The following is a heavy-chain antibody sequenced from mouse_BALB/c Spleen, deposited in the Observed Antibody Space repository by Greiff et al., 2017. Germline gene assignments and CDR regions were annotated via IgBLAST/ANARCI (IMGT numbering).Heavy chain of an antibody. D-gene: IGHD1-1*01. Sequence: EVQLQQSGPGLVKPSQSLSLTCTVTGYSITSDYAWNWIRQFPGNKLEWMGYISYSGSTSYNPSLKSRISITRDTSKNQFFLQLNSVTTEDTATYYCAREDGSSYRWYFDVWGAGTTVTVSS. J-gene: IGHJ1*01. V-gene: IGHV3-2*02. CDR2: ISYSGST. CDR1: GYSITSDYA. CDR3: AREDGSSYRWYFDV.